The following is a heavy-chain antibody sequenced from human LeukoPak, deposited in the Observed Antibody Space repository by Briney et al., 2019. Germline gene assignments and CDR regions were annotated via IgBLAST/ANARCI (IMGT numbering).Heavy chain of an antibody. V-gene: IGHV3-23*01. D-gene: IGHD3-10*01. Sequence: GGSLRLSCAASGFTFSSYAMSWVRQAPGKGLEWVSAISGSGGSTCYADSVKGRFTISRDNSKNTLYLQMNSLRAEDTAVYYCAKGGANMVRGVITMDVWGKGTTVTVSS. J-gene: IGHJ6*03. CDR3: AKGGANMVRGVITMDV. CDR2: ISGSGGST. CDR1: GFTFSSYA.